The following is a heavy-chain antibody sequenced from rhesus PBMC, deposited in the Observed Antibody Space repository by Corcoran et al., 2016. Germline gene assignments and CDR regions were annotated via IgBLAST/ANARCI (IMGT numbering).Heavy chain of an antibody. V-gene: IGHV4S10*01. D-gene: IGHD6-37*01. Sequence: QVQLQESGPGVVKPSETLSLTCAVPGGSISDSYRWSWIRQPPGKGLGWIGDINGSSTSANSDPSLKSRVTISKDASKNQFSLRLSSVTAADTAVYYVARDSGGWSNFFDYWGQGVLVTVSS. J-gene: IGHJ4*01. CDR1: GGSISDSYR. CDR3: ARDSGGWSNFFDY. CDR2: INGSSTSA.